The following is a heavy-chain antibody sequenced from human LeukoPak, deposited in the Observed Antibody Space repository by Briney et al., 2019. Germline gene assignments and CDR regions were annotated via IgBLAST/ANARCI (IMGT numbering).Heavy chain of an antibody. D-gene: IGHD1-7*01. V-gene: IGHV4-59*01. J-gene: IGHJ4*02. Sequence: SETLSLTCTVSGGSISSYYWSWIRQPPGKGLEWIGYIYYSGSTNYNPSLKSRVTISLDTSKNHFSLKLSSVTAADTAVYYCARAKENYRGLDYWGQGTLVTVSS. CDR1: GGSISSYY. CDR2: IYYSGST. CDR3: ARAKENYRGLDY.